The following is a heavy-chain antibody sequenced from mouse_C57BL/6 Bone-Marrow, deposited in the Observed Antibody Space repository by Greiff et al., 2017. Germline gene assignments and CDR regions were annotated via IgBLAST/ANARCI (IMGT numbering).Heavy chain of an antibody. CDR1: GFTFSSYG. V-gene: IGHV5-6*01. Sequence: EVKLMESGGDLVKPGGSLKLSCAASGFTFSSYGMSWVRQTPDKRLEWVATISSGGSYTYYPDSVKGRFTISRDNAKTTLYLQMSSLKSEDTAMYYCARHDGFYYYAMDYWGQGTSVTVSS. CDR3: ARHDGFYYYAMDY. J-gene: IGHJ4*01. CDR2: ISSGGSYT. D-gene: IGHD2-3*01.